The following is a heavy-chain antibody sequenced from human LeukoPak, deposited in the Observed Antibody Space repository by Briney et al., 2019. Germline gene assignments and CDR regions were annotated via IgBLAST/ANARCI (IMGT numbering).Heavy chain of an antibody. CDR2: IYIDGST. V-gene: IGHV3-53*01. D-gene: IGHD6-19*01. Sequence: PGGALRLSCAVSGYTVRSNYMNWVRQAPGKGLECVSIIYIDGSTYYADSVKGRFTISRDNSRNTLYFQMNSLRAEDTAVYYCARGGDTSGSPFDYWGQGTLVTVSS. CDR1: GYTVRSNY. CDR3: ARGGDTSGSPFDY. J-gene: IGHJ4*02.